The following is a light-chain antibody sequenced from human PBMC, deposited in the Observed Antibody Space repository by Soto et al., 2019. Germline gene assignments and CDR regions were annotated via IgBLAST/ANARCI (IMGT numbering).Light chain of an antibody. CDR3: TSWTTSTTMI. Sequence: QSALTQPASVSGSPGQSITISCTGTSSDIGAYNFVSCYQQHPGKAAKLMLYDVNIGPSGVSNRVSGSKSGNTASLTISGLQAEDEADYYCTSWTTSTTMIFGGGTKLTVL. V-gene: IGLV2-14*03. J-gene: IGLJ2*01. CDR1: SSDIGAYNF. CDR2: DVN.